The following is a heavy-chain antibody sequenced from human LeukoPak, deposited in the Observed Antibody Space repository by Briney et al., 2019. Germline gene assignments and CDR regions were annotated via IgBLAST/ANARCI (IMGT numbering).Heavy chain of an antibody. Sequence: GGSLRLSCAASGFTFSSYAMSWVRQAPGKGLEWVSAISGSGGSTCYADSVKGRFTISRDNSKNTLYLQMNSLRAEDTAVYYCAKDVAAAGTFDYWGQGTLVTVSS. D-gene: IGHD6-13*01. V-gene: IGHV3-23*01. CDR2: ISGSGGST. CDR3: AKDVAAAGTFDY. CDR1: GFTFSSYA. J-gene: IGHJ4*02.